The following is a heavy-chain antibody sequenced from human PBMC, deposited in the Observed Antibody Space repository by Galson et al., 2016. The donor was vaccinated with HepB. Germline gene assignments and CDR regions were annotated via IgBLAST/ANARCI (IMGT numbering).Heavy chain of an antibody. Sequence: SLRLSCAASGFTFSSYGMHWVRQTPGKGLEWVAVISYDGSNKYYADSVKGRFTISRDNSKNTLYLQMNSLRAEDTAVYYCAKDGYYYDSSGYYTYCFDFWGRGTLVTVSS. CDR1: GFTFSSYG. D-gene: IGHD3-22*01. J-gene: IGHJ4*01. V-gene: IGHV3-30*18. CDR2: ISYDGSNK. CDR3: AKDGYYYDSSGYYTYCFDF.